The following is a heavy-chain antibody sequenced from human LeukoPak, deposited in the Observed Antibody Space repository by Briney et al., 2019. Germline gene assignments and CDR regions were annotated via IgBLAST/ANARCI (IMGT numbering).Heavy chain of an antibody. CDR1: GFTFSSYG. D-gene: IGHD6-6*01. CDR2: IRYDGSNK. Sequence: GGSLRLSCAASGFTFSSYGMHWVRQAPGKGLEWVAFIRYDGSNKYYADSVKGRFTISRDNSKNTLYLQMNSLRAEDTAVYYCARDLASLAARPMGSDCWGQGTVVSVSS. J-gene: IGHJ4*02. CDR3: ARDLASLAARPMGSDC. V-gene: IGHV3-30*02.